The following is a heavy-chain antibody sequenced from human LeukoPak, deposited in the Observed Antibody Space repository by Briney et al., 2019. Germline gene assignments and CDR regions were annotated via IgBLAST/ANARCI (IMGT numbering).Heavy chain of an antibody. D-gene: IGHD5-24*01. Sequence: GGSLRLSCAASGFTFSSYAMHWVRQAPGKGLEWVAVISYDGSNKYYADSVKGRFTISRDNSRNTLYLQMNSLRDEDTAVYYCARERWPVDYWGQGTLVTVSS. V-gene: IGHV3-30-3*01. CDR2: ISYDGSNK. CDR1: GFTFSSYA. J-gene: IGHJ4*02. CDR3: ARERWPVDY.